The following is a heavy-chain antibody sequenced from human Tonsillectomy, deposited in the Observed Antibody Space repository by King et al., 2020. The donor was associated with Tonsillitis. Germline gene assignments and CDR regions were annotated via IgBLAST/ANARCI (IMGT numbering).Heavy chain of an antibody. V-gene: IGHV5-51*01. D-gene: IGHD3-10*01. J-gene: IGHJ4*02. CDR3: ARRFADGSGSYSYFDY. Sequence: GQLVQSGAEVKKPGESLKISCKASGYRFTNYWIGWVRQMPGKGLEWMGIIYPGDSDTTYSPSFQGQVTISADKSITTAYLQWSSLRASDTAIYYCARRFADGSGSYSYFDYWGQGTLVTVSS. CDR1: GYRFTNYW. CDR2: IYPGDSDT.